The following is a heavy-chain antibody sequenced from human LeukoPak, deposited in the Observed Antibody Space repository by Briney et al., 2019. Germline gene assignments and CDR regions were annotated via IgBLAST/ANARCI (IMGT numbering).Heavy chain of an antibody. D-gene: IGHD2-15*01. CDR2: TSSSDAGT. V-gene: IGHV3-23*01. CDR1: GFTLSSYA. J-gene: IGHJ4*02. CDR3: XXXXXXSCSGVYCYPFDH. Sequence: GGSLRLSCAASGFTLSSYAMSWVRQAPGKGLEWVSATSSSDAGTYYAESVRGRFTISRDNSKNTLFLQMNSLRAEDAAVYYCXXXXXXSCSGVYCYPFDHWGQGTLVTVSS.